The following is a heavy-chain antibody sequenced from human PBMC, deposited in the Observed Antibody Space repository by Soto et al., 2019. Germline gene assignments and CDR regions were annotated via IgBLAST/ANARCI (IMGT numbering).Heavy chain of an antibody. Sequence: GGSLRLSCVAPGFTISDYWMSWVRQAPEKGLEWVANIKQDGSQTYYVDSAKGRFTISRDNAKNSLYLQMNSLRVEDTAVYYCTRGTELVYCTSTSCPGIDVWGQGTTVTVSS. V-gene: IGHV3-7*03. J-gene: IGHJ6*02. CDR3: TRGTELVYCTSTSCPGIDV. CDR2: IKQDGSQT. CDR1: GFTISDYW. D-gene: IGHD2-2*01.